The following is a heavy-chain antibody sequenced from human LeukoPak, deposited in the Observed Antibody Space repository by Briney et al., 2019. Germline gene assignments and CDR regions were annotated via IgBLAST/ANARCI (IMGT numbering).Heavy chain of an antibody. Sequence: ASVKVSCQASGYTFTNYYMHWVRQAPGQGLEWMGIINPSDDGTTYAQKFQGRVTMTSDTSTITVYMELDSLRSEDTAVYYCERVRVGAPAIFDYWGQGTLVTVSS. V-gene: IGHV1-46*01. D-gene: IGHD6-13*01. CDR1: GYTFTNYY. J-gene: IGHJ4*02. CDR2: INPSDDGT. CDR3: ERVRVGAPAIFDY.